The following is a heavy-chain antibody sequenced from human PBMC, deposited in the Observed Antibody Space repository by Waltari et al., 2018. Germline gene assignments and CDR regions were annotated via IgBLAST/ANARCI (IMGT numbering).Heavy chain of an antibody. CDR2: ISGSGGST. CDR1: GFTFSSYA. J-gene: IGHJ4*02. V-gene: IGHV3-23*01. D-gene: IGHD3-22*01. CDR3: AKDLSITMIVVVIDGFDY. Sequence: EVQLLESGGGLVQPGGSLRLSCAASGFTFSSYAMSWVRQAPGKGLEWVSAISGSGGSTYDADSVKGRFTISRDNSKNTLYLQMNSLRAEDTAVYYCAKDLSITMIVVVIDGFDYWGQGTLVTVSS.